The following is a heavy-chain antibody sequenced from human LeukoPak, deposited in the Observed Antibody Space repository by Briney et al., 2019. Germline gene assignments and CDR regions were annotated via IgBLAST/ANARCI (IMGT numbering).Heavy chain of an antibody. CDR2: ISGSGGST. Sequence: GGSLRLSCAASGFTFSSYAMSWVRQAPGKGPEWVSAISGSGGSTYYADSVKGRFTISRDNSKNTLYLQMNSLRAEDTAVYYCAKFALASYYYYGMDVWGQGTTVTVSS. CDR3: AKFALASYYYYGMDV. CDR1: GFTFSSYA. V-gene: IGHV3-23*01. J-gene: IGHJ6*02.